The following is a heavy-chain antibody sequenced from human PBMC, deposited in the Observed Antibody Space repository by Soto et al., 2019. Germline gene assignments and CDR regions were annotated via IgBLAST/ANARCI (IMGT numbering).Heavy chain of an antibody. J-gene: IGHJ4*02. CDR3: ARGGVATTSPFDY. D-gene: IGHD5-12*01. CDR2: IIPILGIA. CDR1: GGTFSSYT. Sequence: QVQLVQSGAEVKKPGSSVKVSCKASGGTFSSYTISWVRQAPGQGLEWMGRIIPILGIANYAQKFQGRVTITADKSTSTAYMELSSLRSGDTAVYYCARGGVATTSPFDYWGQGTLVTVSS. V-gene: IGHV1-69*02.